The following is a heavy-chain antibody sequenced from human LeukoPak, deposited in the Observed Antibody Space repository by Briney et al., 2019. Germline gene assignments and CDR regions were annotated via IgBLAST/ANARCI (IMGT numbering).Heavy chain of an antibody. D-gene: IGHD3-3*01. J-gene: IGHJ6*02. CDR3: ARFGGRTIFGVVTLDYYGMDV. Sequence: ASVKVSCKASGYTFTGYYMHWVRQAPGQGLEWMGWINPNSGGTNYAQKFQGRVTMTRDTSISTAYMELSRLRSDDTAVYYCARFGGRTIFGVVTLDYYGMDVWGQGTTVTVSS. CDR1: GYTFTGYY. V-gene: IGHV1-2*02. CDR2: INPNSGGT.